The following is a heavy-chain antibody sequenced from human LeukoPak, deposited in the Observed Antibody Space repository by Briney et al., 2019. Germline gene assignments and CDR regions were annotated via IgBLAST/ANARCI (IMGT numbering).Heavy chain of an antibody. D-gene: IGHD3-22*01. CDR2: MNPDSGNT. J-gene: IGHJ4*02. CDR1: GYTFTNYD. CDR3: AGRVYDSSGYYDFDY. V-gene: IGHV1-8*01. Sequence: ASVKVSCKASGYTFTNYDINWVRQATGQGLEWMGWMNPDSGNTGYAQKFQGRVTMTRDTSISTAYMELSSLRSEDTAVYYCAGRVYDSSGYYDFDYWGQGTLVTVSS.